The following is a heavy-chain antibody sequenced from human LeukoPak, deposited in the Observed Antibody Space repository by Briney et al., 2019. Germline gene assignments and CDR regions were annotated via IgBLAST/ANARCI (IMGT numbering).Heavy chain of an antibody. V-gene: IGHV1-2*02. D-gene: IGHD6-13*01. CDR1: GYTFTSYG. CDR3: ARDRSSLFDL. Sequence: GASVKVSCKASGYTFTSYGISWVRQAPGQGLEWMGWINPNSGGTNYAQKFQGRVTMTRDTSISTAYMELSRLRSDDTAVYYCARDRSSLFDLWGRGTLVTVSS. CDR2: INPNSGGT. J-gene: IGHJ2*01.